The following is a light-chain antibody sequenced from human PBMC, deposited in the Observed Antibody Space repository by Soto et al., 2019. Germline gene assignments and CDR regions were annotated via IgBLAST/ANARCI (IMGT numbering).Light chain of an antibody. V-gene: IGKV3-15*01. CDR2: GAS. Sequence: EIVMTQSPATLSVSPGERAALSCRASQSVSSNFAWYQQKPGQAPRLLIYGASTRATGIPARFSGSGSGTEFTLTISSLQSEDFAVYYCQKYDSAPWTFGQGTKVEIK. CDR3: QKYDSAPWT. CDR1: QSVSSN. J-gene: IGKJ1*01.